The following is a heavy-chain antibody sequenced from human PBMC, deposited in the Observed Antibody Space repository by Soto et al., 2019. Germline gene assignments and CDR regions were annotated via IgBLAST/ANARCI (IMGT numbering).Heavy chain of an antibody. D-gene: IGHD3-16*01. CDR3: AKEYVGGFDI. CDR2: ISYDGSNK. J-gene: IGHJ3*02. V-gene: IGHV3-30-3*01. Sequence: GGSLRLSCAASGFTFSSYARYWVRQAPGKGLEWVTVISYDGSNKYYADSVKGRFTTSRDNSKNTLYLQMNSLRAEDTAVYYCAKEYVGGFDIWGQGTMVTVSS. CDR1: GFTFSSYA.